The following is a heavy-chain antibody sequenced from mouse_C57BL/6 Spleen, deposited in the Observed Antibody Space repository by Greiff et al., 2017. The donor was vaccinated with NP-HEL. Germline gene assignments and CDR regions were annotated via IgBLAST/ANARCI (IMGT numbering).Heavy chain of an antibody. V-gene: IGHV1-64*01. CDR3: AREGYDEVFAY. CDR1: GYTFTSYW. CDR2: IHPNSGST. Sequence: QVQLQQSGAELVKPGASVKLSCKASGYTFTSYWMHWVKQRPGQGLEWIGMIHPNSGSTNYNEKFKSKATLTVDKSSSTAYMQLSSLTSEDSAVYYCAREGYDEVFAYWGQGTLVTVSA. J-gene: IGHJ3*01. D-gene: IGHD2-2*01.